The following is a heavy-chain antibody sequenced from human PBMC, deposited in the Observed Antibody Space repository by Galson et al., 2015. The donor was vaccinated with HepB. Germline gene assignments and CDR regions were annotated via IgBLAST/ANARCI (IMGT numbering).Heavy chain of an antibody. CDR3: ARREIYGDFLLFDL. D-gene: IGHD4-17*01. CDR2: INSDGSST. CDR1: GFTFSSYW. Sequence: SLRLSCAASGFTFSSYWMHWVRQAPGKGLVWVSRINSDGSSTSYADSVKGRFTISRDNAKNTLYLQMNSLRAEDTAVYYCARREIYGDFLLFDLWGRGTLVTVSS. J-gene: IGHJ2*01. V-gene: IGHV3-74*01.